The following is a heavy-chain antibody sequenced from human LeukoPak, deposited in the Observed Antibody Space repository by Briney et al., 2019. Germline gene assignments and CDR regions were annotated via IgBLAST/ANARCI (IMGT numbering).Heavy chain of an antibody. Sequence: GGSLRLSCAASGFTFSSYGMHWVRQAPGKRLEWVAVIWYDGSNKYYADSVKGRFTISRDNSKNTLYLQMNSLRAEDTAVYYCAKESFYSGWYLFDYWGQGTLVTVSS. CDR2: IWYDGSNK. CDR3: AKESFYSGWYLFDY. V-gene: IGHV3-33*06. CDR1: GFTFSSYG. D-gene: IGHD6-19*01. J-gene: IGHJ4*02.